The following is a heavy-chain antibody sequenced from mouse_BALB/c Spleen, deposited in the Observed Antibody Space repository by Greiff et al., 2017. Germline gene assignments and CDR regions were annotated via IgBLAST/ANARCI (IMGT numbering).Heavy chain of an antibody. D-gene: IGHD2-4*01. Sequence: DVHLVESGGGLVKPGGSLKLSCAASGFTFSDYYMYWVRQTPEKRLEWVATISDGGSYTYYPDSVKGRFTISRDNAKNNLYLQMSSLKSEDTAMYYCARVGDYDDYYAMDYWGQGTSVTVSS. CDR3: ARVGDYDDYYAMDY. CDR1: GFTFSDYY. CDR2: ISDGGSYT. J-gene: IGHJ4*01. V-gene: IGHV5-4*02.